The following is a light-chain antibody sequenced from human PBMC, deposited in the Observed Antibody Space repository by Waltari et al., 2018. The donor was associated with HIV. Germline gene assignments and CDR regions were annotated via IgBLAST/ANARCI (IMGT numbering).Light chain of an antibody. J-gene: IGLJ2*01. CDR3: SSYTSSNTLVV. Sequence: QSALTQPASVSGSPGQSITISCTGTSSDVGDYNYVSWYQQRPGKAPKLIIYDVSHRPAGVSNRFSGSNSGNTASLTISGLQAEDEADYFCSSYTSSNTLVVFGGGTKLTVL. CDR2: DVS. V-gene: IGLV2-14*03. CDR1: SSDVGDYNY.